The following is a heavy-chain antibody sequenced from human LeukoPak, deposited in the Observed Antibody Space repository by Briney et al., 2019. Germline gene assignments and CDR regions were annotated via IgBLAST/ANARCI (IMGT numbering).Heavy chain of an antibody. CDR2: ISAYNGNT. CDR1: GYTFTIYG. Sequence: ASVNVSCTASGYTFTIYGISWVRQAPGQGLEWMGWISAYNGNTNYAQKLQGRVTMTTDTSTSTAYMELRSLRSDDTAVYYCARALRSSSWYGYWGQGTLVTVSS. CDR3: ARALRSSSWYGY. D-gene: IGHD6-13*01. V-gene: IGHV1-18*01. J-gene: IGHJ4*02.